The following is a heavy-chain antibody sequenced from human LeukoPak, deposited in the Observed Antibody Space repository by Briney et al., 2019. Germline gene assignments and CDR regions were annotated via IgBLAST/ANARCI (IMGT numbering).Heavy chain of an antibody. D-gene: IGHD3-22*01. CDR3: ARAAYYYDSSGYTSFDY. Sequence: PSETLFLTCTVSGGSISSYYWSWIRQPAGKGLEWIGRIYTSGSTNYNPSLKSRVTMSVDTSKNQFSLKLSSVTAADTAVYYCARAAYYYDSSGYTSFDYWGQGTLVTVSS. J-gene: IGHJ4*02. CDR1: GGSISSYY. V-gene: IGHV4-4*07. CDR2: IYTSGST.